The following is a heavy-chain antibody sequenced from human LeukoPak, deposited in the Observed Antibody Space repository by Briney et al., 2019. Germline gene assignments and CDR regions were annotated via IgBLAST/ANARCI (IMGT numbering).Heavy chain of an antibody. CDR2: IRSKPYGGTT. Sequence: PGRSLRLSCTASGFTFGDYAMSWVRQAPGKGLEWVGFIRSKPYGGTTEYAASVKGRFTISRDDSKSIAYLQMNSLKTEDTAVYYRTRSAGYSSGWYHDYWGQGTLVTVSS. V-gene: IGHV3-49*04. CDR1: GFTFGDYA. D-gene: IGHD6-19*01. CDR3: TRSAGYSSGWYHDY. J-gene: IGHJ4*02.